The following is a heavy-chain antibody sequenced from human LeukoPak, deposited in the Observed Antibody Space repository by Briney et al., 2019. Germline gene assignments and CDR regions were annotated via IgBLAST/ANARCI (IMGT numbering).Heavy chain of an antibody. J-gene: IGHJ4*01. CDR2: IYSDNT. V-gene: IGHV3-53*01. Sequence: GGSMRVSCAAAGFIVSSYGMARIRRALVKGMEGVSFIYSDNTHYSDSVKGRFTISRDNSKNTPYLQMNSLRAEDTAVYYCARRAGAYSHPYYYWGHGTLVTVSS. CDR1: GFIVSSYG. D-gene: IGHD4/OR15-4a*01. CDR3: ARRAGAYSHPYYY.